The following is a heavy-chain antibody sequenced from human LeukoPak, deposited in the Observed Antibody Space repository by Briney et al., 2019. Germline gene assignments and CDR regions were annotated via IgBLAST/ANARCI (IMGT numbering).Heavy chain of an antibody. CDR1: GYTFTSYG. J-gene: IGHJ5*02. V-gene: IGHV1-8*02. D-gene: IGHD6-19*01. Sequence: ASVKVSCKASGYTFTSYGISWVRQAPGQGLEWMGWMNPNSGNTGYAQNFQGRVTMTRNTSISTAYMELSSLRSEDTAVYYCARSGAVAGSWFDPWGQGTLVTVSS. CDR3: ARSGAVAGSWFDP. CDR2: MNPNSGNT.